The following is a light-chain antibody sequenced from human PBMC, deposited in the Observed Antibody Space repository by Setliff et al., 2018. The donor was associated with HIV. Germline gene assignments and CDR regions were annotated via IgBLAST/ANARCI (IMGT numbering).Light chain of an antibody. Sequence: QSVLTQPASVYGSPGQSVNISCAGGGNDIGRYNYVAWYQQHPGAAPKLIIYDNDDRPSGVSDRFSGSKFGSTASLSISGLQPEDESVYFCSSYTATNTVIFGGGTTVTVL. CDR2: DND. CDR1: GNDIGRYNY. V-gene: IGLV2-14*03. J-gene: IGLJ2*01. CDR3: SSYTATNTVI.